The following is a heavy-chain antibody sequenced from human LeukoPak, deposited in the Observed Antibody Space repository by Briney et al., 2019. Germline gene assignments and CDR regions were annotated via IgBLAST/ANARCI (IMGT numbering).Heavy chain of an antibody. D-gene: IGHD2-2*01. J-gene: IGHJ4*02. CDR2: ISSSSSTI. V-gene: IGHV3-48*01. CDR1: GFSFSSYS. CDR3: ARLYCSSIRWSKSDY. Sequence: GGSLRLSCAASGFSFSSYSMNWVRQAPGKGLEWVSYISSSSSTIYYADSVKGRFTISRDNAKNSLYLQMNSLRAEDTAVYYCARLYCSSIRWSKSDYWGQGTLVTVSS.